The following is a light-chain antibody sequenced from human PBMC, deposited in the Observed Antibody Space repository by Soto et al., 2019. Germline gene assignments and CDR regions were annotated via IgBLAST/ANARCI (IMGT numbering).Light chain of an antibody. Sequence: DIQRTQSPSTLSASVGDRVTVTCRASQSINNWLAWYQQKPGKAPKLLIYDASSLESGVPSRFSGSGSGTEFTLSISRLQPDDFATYYCQQYNSYPWTFGQGTKVEIK. CDR3: QQYNSYPWT. J-gene: IGKJ1*01. V-gene: IGKV1-5*01. CDR2: DAS. CDR1: QSINNW.